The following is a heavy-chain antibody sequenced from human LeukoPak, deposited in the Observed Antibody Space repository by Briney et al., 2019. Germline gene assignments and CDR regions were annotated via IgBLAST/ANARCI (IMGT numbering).Heavy chain of an antibody. Sequence: GGSLRLPCAASGFTSSTYGMTWVRQAPGKGLEWVGRIKSKTDGGTTDYAAPVKGRFTISRDDSKNTLYLQMNSLKTEDTAVYYCTTEPGDYFDYWGQGTLVTVSS. V-gene: IGHV3-15*01. CDR2: IKSKTDGGTT. D-gene: IGHD3-10*01. CDR3: TTEPGDYFDY. CDR1: GFTSSTYG. J-gene: IGHJ4*02.